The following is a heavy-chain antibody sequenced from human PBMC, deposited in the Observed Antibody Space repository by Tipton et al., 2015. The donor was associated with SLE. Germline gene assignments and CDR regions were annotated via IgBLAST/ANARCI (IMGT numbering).Heavy chain of an antibody. Sequence: TLSLTCVVYGGSFSGHYWSWIRQTPGKGLEWIGEINHSGSTNYNPSLKSRVIISLDTSKKQVSLRLSPVTAADTAVYYCARGLDTAGATYLDDWGQGTLVTVSP. CDR1: GGSFSGHY. V-gene: IGHV4-34*01. J-gene: IGHJ4*02. CDR2: INHSGST. CDR3: ARGLDTAGATYLDD. D-gene: IGHD5-18*01.